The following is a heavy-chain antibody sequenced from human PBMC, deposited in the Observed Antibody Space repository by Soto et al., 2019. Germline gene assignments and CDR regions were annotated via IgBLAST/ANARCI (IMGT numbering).Heavy chain of an antibody. J-gene: IGHJ6*03. V-gene: IGHV3-9*01. D-gene: IGHD6-6*01. CDR3: AKDSSSGKSYYYYMDV. CDR1: GFTFDDYA. CDR2: ISWNSGSI. Sequence: DVQLVESGGGLVQPGRSLRLSCAASGFTFDDYAMHWVRQAPGKGLEWVSGISWNSGSIGYADSVKGRFTISRDNAKNSLYLQMNSLRAEDTALYYCAKDSSSGKSYYYYMDVWGKGTTVTVSS.